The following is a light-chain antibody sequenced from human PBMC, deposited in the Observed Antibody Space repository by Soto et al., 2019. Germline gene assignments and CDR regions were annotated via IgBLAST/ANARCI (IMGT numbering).Light chain of an antibody. Sequence: DIQITQSTSTMSASVGDIVTISGRGSQSISSWLAWYQQKPGKAHKLLIYKAYTLKSGVTSRFSGSGSGTEFTLTIRSMQPDDFATYYCKHYNSYSEAFGKGPQLDIK. V-gene: IGKV1-5*03. J-gene: IGKJ1*01. CDR2: KAY. CDR3: KHYNSYSEA. CDR1: QSISSW.